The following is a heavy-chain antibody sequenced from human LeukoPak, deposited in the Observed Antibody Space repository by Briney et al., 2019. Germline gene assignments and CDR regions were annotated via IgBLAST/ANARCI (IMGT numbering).Heavy chain of an antibody. D-gene: IGHD3-22*01. J-gene: IGHJ3*02. V-gene: IGHV3-9*01. CDR2: ISWNSGSI. CDR1: GFTFDDYA. CDR3: ARDPGTYYDSSGYPNDAFDI. Sequence: GRSLRLSCAASGFTFDDYAMHWVRQAPGKGLEWVSGISWNSGSIGYADSVKGRFTISRDNSKNTLYLQMNSLRAEDTAVYYCARDPGTYYDSSGYPNDAFDIWGQGTMVTVTS.